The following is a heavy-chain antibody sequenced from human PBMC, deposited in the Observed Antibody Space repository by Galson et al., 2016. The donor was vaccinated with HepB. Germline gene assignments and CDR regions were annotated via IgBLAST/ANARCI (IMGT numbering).Heavy chain of an antibody. V-gene: IGHV3-74*01. CDR3: AKDFPYSSGWSTY. J-gene: IGHJ4*02. CDR1: GFTFSSYW. D-gene: IGHD6-19*01. CDR2: INSDGTST. Sequence: SLRLSCAASGFTFSSYWMHWVRQAPGKGLVWVSGINSDGTSTTYADSVKGRFTISRDNSKNTVYLQMNSLSAEDTALYYCAKDFPYSSGWSTYWGQGTLVTVSS.